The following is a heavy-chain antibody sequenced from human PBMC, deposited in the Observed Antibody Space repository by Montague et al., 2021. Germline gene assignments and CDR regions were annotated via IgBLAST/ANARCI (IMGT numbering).Heavy chain of an antibody. Sequence: SETLSLTCTVSSGSIFHAHWSWVRQPPGKGLEWLGSMFYGGATSNNPSLKSRVTMSIDTSTNQFSLRLSFVTAADTAVYYCAKGGPLYGGKNYYFLDVWGKGTTVTVS. CDR2: MFYGGAT. V-gene: IGHV4-59*08. D-gene: IGHD4-23*01. CDR1: SGSIFHAH. CDR3: AKGGPLYGGKNYYFLDV. J-gene: IGHJ6*03.